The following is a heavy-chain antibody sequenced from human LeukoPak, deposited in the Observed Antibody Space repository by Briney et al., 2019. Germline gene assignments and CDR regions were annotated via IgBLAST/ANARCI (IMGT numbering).Heavy chain of an antibody. CDR3: ARELSGGYFDY. V-gene: IGHV1-46*04. Sequence: GASVKVSCKASGNAFTAHYMHWVRQAPGQGLEWMGGINFSGGITRYAQNLEGRVTMTRDTSTTTFYMELSSLRYEDTAVYYCARELSGGYFDYWGQGTLVTVSS. CDR1: GNAFTAHY. J-gene: IGHJ4*02. CDR2: INFSGGIT. D-gene: IGHD7-27*01.